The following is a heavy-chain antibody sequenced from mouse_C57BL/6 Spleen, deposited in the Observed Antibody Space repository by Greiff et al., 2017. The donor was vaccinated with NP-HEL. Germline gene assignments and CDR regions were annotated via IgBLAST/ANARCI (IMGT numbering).Heavy chain of an antibody. D-gene: IGHD2-5*01. Sequence: EVQLVESGGGLVQPGGSLSLSCAASGFTFTDYYMSWVRQPPGKALEWLGFIRNKANGYTTEYSASVKGRFTISRDNSQSILSLQMNALRAEDSATYYCAIYAYSKLYAMDYWGQGTSVTVSS. CDR2: IRNKANGYTT. V-gene: IGHV7-3*01. J-gene: IGHJ4*01. CDR1: GFTFTDYY. CDR3: AIYAYSKLYAMDY.